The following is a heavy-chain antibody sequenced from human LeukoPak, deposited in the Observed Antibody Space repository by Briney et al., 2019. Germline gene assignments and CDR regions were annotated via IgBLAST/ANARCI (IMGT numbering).Heavy chain of an antibody. CDR2: IYYSGST. J-gene: IGHJ6*03. Sequence: SETLSLTCTVSGGSISSHYWSWIRQPPGKGLEWIGYIYYSGSTNYNPSLKSRVTISVDTSKNQFSLKLSSVTAADTAVYYCARVSIAAAGTYYYYYYMDVWGKGTTVTVSS. D-gene: IGHD6-13*01. CDR3: ARVSIAAAGTYYYYYYMDV. CDR1: GGSISSHY. V-gene: IGHV4-59*11.